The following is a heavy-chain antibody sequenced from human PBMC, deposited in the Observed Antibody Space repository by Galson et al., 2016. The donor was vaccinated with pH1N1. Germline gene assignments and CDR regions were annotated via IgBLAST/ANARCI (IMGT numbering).Heavy chain of an antibody. D-gene: IGHD3-22*01. V-gene: IGHV6-1*01. J-gene: IGHJ6*02. CDR3: ARGGFYYDSSGPSYGMDV. Sequence: CAISGDSVSSNSAAWNWIRQSPSRGLEWLGRTYYRSKWYNDYAVSVKSRITINPDTSKNQFSLQLNSVTPEDTAVYHCARGGFYYDSSGPSYGMDVWGQGTTVTVSS. CDR2: TYYRSKWYN. CDR1: GDSVSSNSAA.